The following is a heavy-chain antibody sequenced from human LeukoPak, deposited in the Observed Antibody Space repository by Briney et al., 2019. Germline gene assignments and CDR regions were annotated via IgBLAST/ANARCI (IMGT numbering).Heavy chain of an antibody. D-gene: IGHD6-19*01. J-gene: IGHJ4*02. CDR2: MYYDEHT. Sequence: PSETLSLTCTVSGDSLSGLPYSWGWVRQSPGKGLEWIAYMYYDEHTYYNPSLKSRVTISVDTSKMQFPLSLSSVTAADTAIYYCVRYRSTSYRFDNWGQGTLVTVSS. CDR1: GDSLSGLPYS. CDR3: VRYRSTSYRFDN. V-gene: IGHV4-39*01.